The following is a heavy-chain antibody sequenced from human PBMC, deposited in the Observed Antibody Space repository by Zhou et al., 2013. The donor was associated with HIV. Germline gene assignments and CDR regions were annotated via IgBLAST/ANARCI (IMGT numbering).Heavy chain of an antibody. D-gene: IGHD2-2*01. Sequence: QVQLQQWGAGLLKPSETLSLTCAVYGGFFSGYYWSWIRQPPGKGLEWIGQINHSGSTNYNPSLKSRVTIPVDTSKNQFSLKLSSVTAADTAVYYRARNIVVVPAAVDYYYYGMDVWGQGTHGHRLL. CDR2: INHSGST. V-gene: IGHV4-34*01. CDR3: ARNIVVVPAAVDYYYYGMDV. J-gene: IGHJ6*02. CDR1: GGFFSGYY.